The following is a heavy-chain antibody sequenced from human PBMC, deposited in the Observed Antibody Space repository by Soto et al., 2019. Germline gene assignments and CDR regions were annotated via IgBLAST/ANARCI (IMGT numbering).Heavy chain of an antibody. J-gene: IGHJ4*02. CDR1: GGSISSYY. Sequence: SETLSLTCTVSGGSISSYYWSWIRQPPGKGLEWIGYIYYSGSTNYNPSLKSRVTISVDTSKNQFSLKLSSVTAADTAVYYCARVWTSGSYYYFDYWGQGTLVTVSS. CDR2: IYYSGST. CDR3: ARVWTSGSYYYFDY. V-gene: IGHV4-59*01. D-gene: IGHD3-10*01.